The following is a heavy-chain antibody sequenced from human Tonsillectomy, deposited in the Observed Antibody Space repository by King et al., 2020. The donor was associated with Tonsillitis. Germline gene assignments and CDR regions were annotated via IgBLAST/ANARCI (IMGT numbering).Heavy chain of an antibody. V-gene: IGHV3-21*01. Sequence: VKLVESGGGLVKPGGSLRLSCAASGFTFSSYNMNWVRQTPGKGLEWVASISDSSDYIHYAESMRGRFTISRDNAKNSLFLQLNSLRAADTAIYYCARDQGRDGYNPFFDYWGQGTLVTVSS. D-gene: IGHD5-24*01. CDR3: ARDQGRDGYNPFFDY. CDR2: ISDSSDYI. J-gene: IGHJ4*02. CDR1: GFTFSSYN.